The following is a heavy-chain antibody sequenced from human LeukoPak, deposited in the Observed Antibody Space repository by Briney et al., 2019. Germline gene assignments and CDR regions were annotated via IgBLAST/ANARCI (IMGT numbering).Heavy chain of an antibody. CDR3: ARAGLTGRYNWFDP. CDR1: GGSISSYY. Sequence: SETLSLTCTVSGGSISSYYWSWIRQPPGKGLEWIGYIYYSGSTNYNPSLKSRVTISVDTSKNQFSLKLSSVTAADTAVYHCARAGLTGRYNWFDPWGQGTLVTVSS. CDR2: IYYSGST. J-gene: IGHJ5*02. V-gene: IGHV4-59*01. D-gene: IGHD1-20*01.